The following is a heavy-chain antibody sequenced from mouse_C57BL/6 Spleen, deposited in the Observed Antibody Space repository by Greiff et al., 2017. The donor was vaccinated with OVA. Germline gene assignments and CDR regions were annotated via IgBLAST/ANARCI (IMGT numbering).Heavy chain of an antibody. V-gene: IGHV14-3*01. Sequence: VQLKESVAELVRPGASVKLSCTASGFNIKNTYMHWVKQRPEQGLEWIGRIDPANGNTKYAPKFQGKATITADTSSNTAYLQLSSLTSEDTAIYYCASPYDWDVGRDYWGQGTTLTVSS. J-gene: IGHJ2*01. CDR3: ASPYDWDVGRDY. D-gene: IGHD4-1*01. CDR2: IDPANGNT. CDR1: GFNIKNTY.